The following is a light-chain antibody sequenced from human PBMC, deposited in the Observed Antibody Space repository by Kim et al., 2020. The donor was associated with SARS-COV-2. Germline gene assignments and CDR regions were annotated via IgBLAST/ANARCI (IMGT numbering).Light chain of an antibody. V-gene: IGKV1-39*01. CDR3: QQSYITPLT. CDR2: GAS. Sequence: DIKMTQSPSSLSASVGDRITITCRASQNIRNYLNWYQHKPGKAPKVLIYGASSLESGVPSRFSGSGSGTDFTLTISSLQPEDFATYYCQQSYITPLTFGGGTKVDIK. J-gene: IGKJ4*01. CDR1: QNIRNY.